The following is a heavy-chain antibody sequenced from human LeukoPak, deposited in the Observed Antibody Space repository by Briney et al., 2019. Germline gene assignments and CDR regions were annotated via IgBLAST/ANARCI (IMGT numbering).Heavy chain of an antibody. Sequence: PGGSLRLSCAASGFTFSTYAMTWVRQAPGKGLEWVSAIGGGDGTTYYTNSVKGRFTISRDNSQKTLYLQMNSLRAEDTAVYYCAKSRAGGRYDAFDIWGQGTMVTVSS. D-gene: IGHD4-23*01. J-gene: IGHJ3*02. CDR1: GFTFSTYA. CDR2: IGGGDGTT. V-gene: IGHV3-23*01. CDR3: AKSRAGGRYDAFDI.